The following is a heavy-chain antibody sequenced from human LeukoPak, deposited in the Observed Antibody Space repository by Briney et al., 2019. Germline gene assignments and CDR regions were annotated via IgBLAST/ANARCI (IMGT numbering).Heavy chain of an antibody. D-gene: IGHD2-15*01. CDR3: ARDFSSRSTVYYYYYMDV. V-gene: IGHV4-38-2*02. Sequence: SETLSLTCTVSGYSISSGYYWGWIRQPPGKGLEWIGYIYYSGSTNYNPSLKSRVTISVDTSKNQFSLKLSSVTAADTAIYYCARDFSSRSTVYYYYYMDVWGKGTTVTVSS. CDR2: IYYSGST. J-gene: IGHJ6*03. CDR1: GYSISSGYY.